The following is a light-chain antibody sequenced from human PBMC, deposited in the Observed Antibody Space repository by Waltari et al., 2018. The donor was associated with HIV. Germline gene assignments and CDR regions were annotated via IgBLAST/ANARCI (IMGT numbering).Light chain of an antibody. Sequence: QSALTQPASVSGSPGQSITISCTGTCSDVGGYNSLSWYQQHPGKAPNLMIYEVSKRPSGVSNRFSGSKSGNTASLTISGLQAEDEADYYCCAYAGSTTYVIFGGGTKLTVL. CDR1: CSDVGGYNS. CDR3: CAYAGSTTYVI. V-gene: IGLV2-23*02. J-gene: IGLJ2*01. CDR2: EVS.